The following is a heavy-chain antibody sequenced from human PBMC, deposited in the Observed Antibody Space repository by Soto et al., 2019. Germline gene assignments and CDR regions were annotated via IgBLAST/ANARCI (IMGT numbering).Heavy chain of an antibody. CDR1: GFTFSSYG. D-gene: IGHD3-3*01. J-gene: IGHJ4*02. CDR3: ARVGYDFWSGYSGGLDY. CDR2: IWYDGSNK. V-gene: IGHV3-33*01. Sequence: QVQLVESGGGVVQPGRSLRLSCAASGFTFSSYGMHWVRQAPGKGLEWVAVIWYDGSNKYYADSVKGRFTISRDNSKNPLYLQMNSLRAEDTAVYYCARVGYDFWSGYSGGLDYWGQGTLVTVSS.